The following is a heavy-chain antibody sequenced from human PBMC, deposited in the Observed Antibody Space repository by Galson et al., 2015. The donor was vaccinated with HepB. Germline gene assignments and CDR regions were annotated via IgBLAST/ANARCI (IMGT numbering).Heavy chain of an antibody. J-gene: IGHJ5*02. CDR2: ISGSGGST. V-gene: IGHV3-23*01. CDR3: AKGSLAVPAAPRITYNWFDP. Sequence: SLRLSCAASGFTFSSYAMSWVRRAPGKGLEWVSGISGSGGSTYYADSVKGRFTISRGNSKNTLYLQMNSLRAEDTAVYYCAKGSLAVPAAPRITYNWFDPWGQGTLVTVSS. CDR1: GFTFSSYA. D-gene: IGHD2-2*01.